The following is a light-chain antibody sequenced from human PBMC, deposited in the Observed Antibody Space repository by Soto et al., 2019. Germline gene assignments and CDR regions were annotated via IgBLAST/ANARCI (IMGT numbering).Light chain of an antibody. V-gene: IGKV3-20*01. J-gene: IGKJ1*01. Sequence: EIVLTQSPGTLSLSPGERATLSCRASQSVSSYLAWYQQKPGQAPRLLIYGASSRATGIPDRFSASGSGTDFTLTISRLAPEDFAVYYCQQYGSSSRTFGQGTKVEIK. CDR1: QSVSSY. CDR2: GAS. CDR3: QQYGSSSRT.